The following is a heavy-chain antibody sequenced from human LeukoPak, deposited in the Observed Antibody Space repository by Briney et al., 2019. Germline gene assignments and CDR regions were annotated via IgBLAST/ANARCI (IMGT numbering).Heavy chain of an antibody. D-gene: IGHD4-23*01. V-gene: IGHV4-39*01. CDR1: GGSISSSSYY. J-gene: IGHJ4*02. CDR2: INYSGST. CDR3: ARQIGAGRWSFDY. Sequence: SETLSLTCTVSGGSISSSSYYWGWIRQPPGKGLEWIGSINYSGSTYYNPSLKSRVTISIDTSENQFSLKLASVTAADTAVYYCARQIGAGRWSFDYWGQGTLVTVS.